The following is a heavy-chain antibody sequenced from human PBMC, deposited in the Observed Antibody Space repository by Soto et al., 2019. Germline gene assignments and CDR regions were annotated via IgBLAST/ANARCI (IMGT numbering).Heavy chain of an antibody. Sequence: GGSLRLSCAASGFTVSSNYRSWVRQAPGKGLEWVSVIYSGGSTYYADSVKGRFTISRHNSKNTLYLLMNSLRAEDTAVYYCARDFRPPYGVRYFDYWGQGTLVTVSS. J-gene: IGHJ4*02. V-gene: IGHV3-53*04. CDR3: ARDFRPPYGVRYFDY. D-gene: IGHD4-17*01. CDR1: GFTVSSNY. CDR2: IYSGGST.